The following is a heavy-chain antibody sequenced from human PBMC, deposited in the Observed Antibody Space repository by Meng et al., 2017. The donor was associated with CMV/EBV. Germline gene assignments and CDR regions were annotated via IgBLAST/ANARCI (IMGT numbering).Heavy chain of an antibody. CDR2: INHSGST. V-gene: IGHV4-34*01. CDR1: FGGNY. J-gene: IGHJ4*02. D-gene: IGHD3-3*01. CDR3: ARARGYDFWSGYYTDYYFDY. Sequence: FGGNYWSWFRERPGKGLEWIREINHSGSTNYNPSLKSHVTISVDTSKNQFSLKLSSVTAADTAVYYCARARGYDFWSGYYTDYYFDYWGQGTLVTVSS.